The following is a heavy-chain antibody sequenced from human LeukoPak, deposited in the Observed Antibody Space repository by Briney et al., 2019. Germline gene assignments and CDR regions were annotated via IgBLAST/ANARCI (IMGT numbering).Heavy chain of an antibody. D-gene: IGHD1-26*01. V-gene: IGHV5-51*01. CDR1: GYSFTSYW. CDR3: AKRSEEWDTYYYGMDV. J-gene: IGHJ6*02. Sequence: GESLKISCKGSGYSFTSYWIGWVRQMPGKGLEWMGIIYPGDSEIRYGPSFQGRVTISADKSISTAYLQWSSLKASDTAMYYCAKRSEEWDTYYYGMDVWGQGTTVTVSS. CDR2: IYPGDSEI.